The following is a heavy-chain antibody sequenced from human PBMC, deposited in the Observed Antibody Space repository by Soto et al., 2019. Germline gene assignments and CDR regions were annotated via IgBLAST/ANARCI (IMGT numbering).Heavy chain of an antibody. CDR3: ARDLGGGYSSTHEWLVNNYCDY. CDR1: GGTFSSYA. Sequence: QVQLVQSGAEVKKPGSSVKVSCKASGGTFSSYAISWVRQAPGQVLEWMGGIIPIFGTANYAQKFQGSVTITADESTSTAYIELSSLRSEDTAVYYCARDLGGGYSSTHEWLVNNYCDYWGQGTLVTVSS. V-gene: IGHV1-69*01. D-gene: IGHD5-18*01. J-gene: IGHJ4*02. CDR2: IIPIFGTA.